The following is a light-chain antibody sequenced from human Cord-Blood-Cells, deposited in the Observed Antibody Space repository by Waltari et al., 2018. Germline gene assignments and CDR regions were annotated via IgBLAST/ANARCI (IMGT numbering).Light chain of an antibody. CDR3: CSYAGSYTYV. V-gene: IGLV2-11*01. CDR1: GSDVVGYNN. CDR2: DVS. Sequence: QSALPHPRPVSGSPGQSVTIPSTGTGSDVVGYNNFSCYQHPPGKAPKLMIYDVSKRPSGVPDRFSGSKSGNTASLTISGLQAEDEADYYCCSYAGSYTYVFGTGTKVTVL. J-gene: IGLJ1*01.